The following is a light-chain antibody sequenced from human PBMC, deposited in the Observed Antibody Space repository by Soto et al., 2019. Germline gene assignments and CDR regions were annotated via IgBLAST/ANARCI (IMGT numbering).Light chain of an antibody. CDR3: QQYDQWWT. V-gene: IGKV3-15*01. CDR1: QSINTK. Sequence: EIGLTQSPGTLSLSPGEESTFSCRASQSINTKIAWYQLKPGQAPRLLIYDASIRATGIPARFSGSGSGTEFSLTINSLQSEDFGVYFCQQYDQWWTFGQGTKV. CDR2: DAS. J-gene: IGKJ1*01.